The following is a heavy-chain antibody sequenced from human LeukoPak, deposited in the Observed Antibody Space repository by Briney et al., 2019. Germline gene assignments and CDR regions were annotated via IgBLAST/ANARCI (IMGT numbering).Heavy chain of an antibody. CDR3: ARTMATKMADAFDI. J-gene: IGHJ3*02. V-gene: IGHV3-11*04. Sequence: GGSLRLSCAASGFTFSDYYMSWIRQAPGKGLEWVSYISSSGSTIYYADSVKGRFTISRDNAKNSLYLQMNSLRAEDTAVYYCARTMATKMADAFDIWGQGTMVTVSS. D-gene: IGHD5-24*01. CDR1: GFTFSDYY. CDR2: ISSSGSTI.